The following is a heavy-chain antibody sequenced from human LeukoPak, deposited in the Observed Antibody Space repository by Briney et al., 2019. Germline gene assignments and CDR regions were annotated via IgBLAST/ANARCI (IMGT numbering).Heavy chain of an antibody. Sequence: GASVKVSCKTSGYIFNSYGISWVRQAPGQGLEWMGWISAYNGNTNYVQKFQGRVTMTRDTSTSTVYMELSSPRPEDTAVYSCAKGFLEWFFDYWGQGTLVTVSS. V-gene: IGHV1-18*01. CDR3: AKGFLEWFFDY. J-gene: IGHJ4*02. CDR2: ISAYNGNT. CDR1: GYIFNSYG. D-gene: IGHD3-3*01.